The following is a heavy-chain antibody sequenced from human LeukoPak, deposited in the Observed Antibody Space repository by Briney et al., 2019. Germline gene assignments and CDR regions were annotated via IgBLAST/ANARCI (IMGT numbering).Heavy chain of an antibody. J-gene: IGHJ4*02. Sequence: ASVKVSCKASGGTFSSYAISWVRQAPGQGLEWMGIINPSGGSTSYAQKFQGRVTMTRDTSTSTVYMELSSLRSEDTAVYYCAREYSDYWGQGTLVTVSS. D-gene: IGHD2-15*01. CDR1: GGTFSSYA. CDR2: INPSGGST. CDR3: AREYSDY. V-gene: IGHV1-46*01.